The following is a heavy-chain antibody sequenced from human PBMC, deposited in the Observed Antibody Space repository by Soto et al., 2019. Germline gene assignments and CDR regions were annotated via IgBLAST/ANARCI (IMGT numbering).Heavy chain of an antibody. Sequence: TLCLTCAVSGGSISISNGWGWVRQPPGKGLEWIGEIYHSGSTNYNPSLKSRVTISVDKSKNQFSLKLSSVTAADTAVYYCARGSGYFPFDYWGQGTLVTVSS. CDR2: IYHSGST. V-gene: IGHV4-4*02. CDR1: GGSISISNG. D-gene: IGHD3-22*01. CDR3: ARGSGYFPFDY. J-gene: IGHJ4*02.